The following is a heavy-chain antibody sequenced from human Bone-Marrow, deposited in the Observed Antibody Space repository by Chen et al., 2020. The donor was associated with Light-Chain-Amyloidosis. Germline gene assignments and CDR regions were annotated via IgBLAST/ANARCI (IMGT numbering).Heavy chain of an antibody. V-gene: IGHV4-38-2*01. D-gene: IGHD1-26*01. CDR1: GNSISRGYF. CDR3: ARGAVGGTTGV. CDR2: FYHGGSP. Sequence: QVLLQQSGPGLVKPSETLSLICAVSGNSISRGYFWGWIRQPPGKGLEWIGVLDFYHGGSPYYSPSLKSRVTIPADTAKNQFSLNLTTVPAADTATYYCARGAVGGTTGVWGQGTLVTVSS. J-gene: IGHJ4*02.